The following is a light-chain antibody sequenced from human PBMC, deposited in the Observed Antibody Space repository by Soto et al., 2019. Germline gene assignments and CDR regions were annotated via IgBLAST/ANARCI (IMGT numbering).Light chain of an antibody. CDR3: CSYAGSSTFYV. V-gene: IGLV2-23*01. CDR2: EGS. J-gene: IGLJ1*01. CDR1: SSDVGSYNL. Sequence: QSVLTQPASVSGSPGQSITISCTGTSSDVGSYNLVSWYQQHPGKAPKLMIYEGSKWPSGVSNRFSGSKSGNTASLTISGLQAEDEADYYCCSYAGSSTFYVFGTGTKLTVL.